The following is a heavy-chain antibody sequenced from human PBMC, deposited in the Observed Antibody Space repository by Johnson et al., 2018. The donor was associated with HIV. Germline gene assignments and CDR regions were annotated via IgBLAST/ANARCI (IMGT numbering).Heavy chain of an antibody. J-gene: IGHJ3*02. CDR3: ARDAGGGRIVVDYDAFDI. CDR1: GFTFSSYW. V-gene: IGHV3-74*01. CDR2: INSDGSST. D-gene: IGHD3-22*01. Sequence: MLLVESGGGLVQPGVSLRLSCAASGFTFSSYWMHWVRQAPGKGLVWVSRINSDGSSTGYAESVKGRFTISRDNAKNTLYLQMNSLRAEDTAVYYCARDAGGGRIVVDYDAFDIWGQGTMVTVSS.